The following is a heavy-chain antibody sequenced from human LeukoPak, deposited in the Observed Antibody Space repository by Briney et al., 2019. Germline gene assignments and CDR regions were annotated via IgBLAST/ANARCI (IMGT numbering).Heavy chain of an antibody. V-gene: IGHV1-46*01. CDR1: GYTFTSYY. CDR3: ARDPLDHLYCGGDCYPFDY. Sequence: ASVKVSCKASGYTFTSYYMHWVRQAPGQGLEGMGIINPSGGSTSYAQKFQGRVTMTRDTSTSTVYMELSSLRSEDTAVYYCARDPLDHLYCGGDCYPFDYWGQGTLVTVSS. J-gene: IGHJ4*02. CDR2: INPSGGST. D-gene: IGHD2-21*02.